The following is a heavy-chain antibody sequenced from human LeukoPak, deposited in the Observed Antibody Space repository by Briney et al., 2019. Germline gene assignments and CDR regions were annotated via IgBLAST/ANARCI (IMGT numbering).Heavy chain of an antibody. D-gene: IGHD3-10*01. CDR2: INHSGST. J-gene: IGHJ5*02. CDR1: GGSFSGYY. Sequence: SSETLSLTCAVYGGSFSGYYWSWIRQPPGKGLEWIGEINHSGSTNYNPSLKSRVTISVDTSKNQFSLKLSSVTAADTAVYYCARGRMELLWFGEMHNWFDPWGQGTLVTVSS. CDR3: ARGRMELLWFGEMHNWFDP. V-gene: IGHV4-34*01.